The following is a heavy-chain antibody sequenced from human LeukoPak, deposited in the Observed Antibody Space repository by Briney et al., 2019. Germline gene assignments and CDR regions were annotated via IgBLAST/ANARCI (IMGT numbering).Heavy chain of an antibody. CDR2: ISSSGSTI. J-gene: IGHJ6*04. CDR1: GFTFSSYE. Sequence: GGSLRLSCAASGFTFSSYEMNWVRQAPGKGLEWVSYISSSGSTIYYADSVKGRFTISRDNAKNSLYLQMNSLRAEDTAVYYCARSISSSPFPYYYYGMDVWGKGTTVPVSS. CDR3: ARSISSSPFPYYYYGMDV. V-gene: IGHV3-48*03. D-gene: IGHD6-13*01.